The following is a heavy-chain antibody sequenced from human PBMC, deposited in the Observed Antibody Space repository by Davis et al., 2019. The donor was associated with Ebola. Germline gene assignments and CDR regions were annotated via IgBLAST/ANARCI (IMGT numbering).Heavy chain of an antibody. D-gene: IGHD6-19*01. CDR3: TRLDDTPLAGYDY. Sequence: PGGSLRLSCAASGFTFSGSAMHWVRQASGKGLEWVGRIRGKAERYATAYAASVKGRFTVSRDDSKNTAYLQMNSLKTEDTAVYYCTRLDDTPLAGYDYWGQGTLVTVSS. J-gene: IGHJ4*02. CDR2: IRGKAERYAT. V-gene: IGHV3-73*01. CDR1: GFTFSGSA.